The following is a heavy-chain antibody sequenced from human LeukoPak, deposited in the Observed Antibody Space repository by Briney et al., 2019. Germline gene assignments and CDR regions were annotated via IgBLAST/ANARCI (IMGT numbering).Heavy chain of an antibody. J-gene: IGHJ5*02. CDR1: GGTFSSYT. Sequence: SVKVSCKASGGTFSSYTISWVRQAPGQGLEWMGRIIPIFGLATYAQRFQGRVTIIADKSTSTAYMELSSLRSEDTAVYYCARNSNLGYCSSTSCYRDWFDPWGQGTLVTVSS. D-gene: IGHD2-2*01. CDR3: ARNSNLGYCSSTSCYRDWFDP. CDR2: IIPIFGLA. V-gene: IGHV1-69*02.